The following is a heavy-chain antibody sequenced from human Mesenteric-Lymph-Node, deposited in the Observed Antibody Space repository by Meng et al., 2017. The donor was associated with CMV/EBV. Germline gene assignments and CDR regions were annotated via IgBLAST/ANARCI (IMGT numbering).Heavy chain of an antibody. CDR1: GDSISSNNAA. J-gene: IGHJ4*02. V-gene: IGHV6-1*01. CDR3: AYFGDLPPLW. D-gene: IGHD3-16*01. Sequence: QKRLSRSVPVLVKLSQTPSETCTISGDSISSNNAAWNWIRQSPSRGLEWLGRTYYRSESYNDYAVSVKSRISVNLDTSKNQLSLHLNFVTPEDTAVYYCAYFGDLPPLWWGQGTLVTVSS. CDR2: TYYRSESYN.